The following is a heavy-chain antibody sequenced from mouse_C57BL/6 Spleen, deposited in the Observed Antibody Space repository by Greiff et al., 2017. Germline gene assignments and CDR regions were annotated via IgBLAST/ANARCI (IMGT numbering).Heavy chain of an antibody. Sequence: QVTLKESGPGILQSSQTLSLTCSFSGFSLSTSGMGVSWIRQPSGKGLEWLAHIYWDDDKRYNPSLKSRLTISKDTSRNQVFLKITSVDTADTATYYCARTGIYDGYYLAMDYWGQGTSVTVSS. V-gene: IGHV8-12*01. CDR3: ARTGIYDGYYLAMDY. CDR1: GFSLSTSGMG. CDR2: IYWDDDK. D-gene: IGHD2-3*01. J-gene: IGHJ4*01.